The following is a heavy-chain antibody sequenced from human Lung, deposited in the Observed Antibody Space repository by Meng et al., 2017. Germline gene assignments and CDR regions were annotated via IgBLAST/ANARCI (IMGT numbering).Heavy chain of an antibody. V-gene: IGHV4-34*01. Sequence: HVQLRQWGAGLLRHSENLSLTCAVYGGSISGSYWSGIRQSPAKGLEWIGKINHGGSTNYNPSLESRVTISVDTPKNQFSLRLTSMTVADTAVYYCARERHSTIIRGVIDFWGQGALVTVSS. CDR1: GGSISGSY. CDR3: ARERHSTIIRGVIDF. CDR2: INHGGST. D-gene: IGHD3-10*01. J-gene: IGHJ4*02.